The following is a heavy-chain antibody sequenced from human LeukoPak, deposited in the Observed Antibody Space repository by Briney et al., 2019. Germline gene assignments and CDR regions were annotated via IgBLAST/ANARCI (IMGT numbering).Heavy chain of an antibody. CDR1: GGTLSEHW. D-gene: IGHD3-3*01. CDR2: INGAGSGT. CDR3: VIEDWRRYV. V-gene: IGHV3-7*01. Sequence: SGGSLRLSCADSGGTLSEHWMNRFRQAPGRGLEWVAKINGAGSGTEYLGSVKGRFTISRDDAKNSLYLQMNSLSVEDTAVYYCVIEDWRRYVWGRGTTVTVSS. J-gene: IGHJ6*04.